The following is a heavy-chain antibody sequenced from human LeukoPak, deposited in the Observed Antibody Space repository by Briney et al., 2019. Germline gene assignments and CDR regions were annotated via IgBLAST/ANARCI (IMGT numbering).Heavy chain of an antibody. Sequence: ASVTVSCKASGYTFTCYYMHWVRQAPGQGLEWMGWINPNSGGTNYAQKFQGRVTMTRDTSISTASMELSRLRSDDTAVYYCARDYYDSSGYIIDYWGQGTLVTVSS. CDR2: INPNSGGT. V-gene: IGHV1-2*02. CDR3: ARDYYDSSGYIIDY. J-gene: IGHJ4*02. CDR1: GYTFTCYY. D-gene: IGHD3-22*01.